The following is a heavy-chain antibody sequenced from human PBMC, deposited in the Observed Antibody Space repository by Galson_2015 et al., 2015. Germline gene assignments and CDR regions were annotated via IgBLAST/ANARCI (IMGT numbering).Heavy chain of an antibody. CDR3: VRETSATGYGDH. CDR1: GYTFSNYH. J-gene: IGHJ4*02. D-gene: IGHD5-12*01. CDR2: VTPGSGAT. Sequence: SVKVSCKASGYTFSNYHIHWVRQAPGRGLEWMGIVTPGSGATSYAEKFQGRVIMTGDMSTTTAFLELSSLRSDDTALYYCVRETSATGYGDHWGQGTLVTVSS. V-gene: IGHV1-46*01.